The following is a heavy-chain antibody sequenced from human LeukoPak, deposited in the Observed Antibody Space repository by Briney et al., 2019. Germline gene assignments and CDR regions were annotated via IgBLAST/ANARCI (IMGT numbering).Heavy chain of an antibody. CDR1: GGSFSGYS. D-gene: IGHD2-2*01. J-gene: IGHJ4*02. CDR3: ARDVGPAGGTSWRYYFDY. Sequence: SETLSLTCAVYGGSFSGYSWSWIRQPPGKGLEWIGYIYHSGSTYYNPSLKSRVTISVDRSKNQFSLKLSSVTAADTAVYYCARDVGPAGGTSWRYYFDYWGQGTLVTVSS. CDR2: IYHSGST. V-gene: IGHV4-30-2*01.